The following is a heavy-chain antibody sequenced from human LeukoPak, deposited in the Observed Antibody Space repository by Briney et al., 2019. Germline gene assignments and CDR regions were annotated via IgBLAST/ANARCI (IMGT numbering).Heavy chain of an antibody. J-gene: IGHJ4*02. CDR1: GASISYYY. D-gene: IGHD3-22*01. V-gene: IGHV4-59*08. CDR3: AGSLPKSSGFD. Sequence: SETLSLTCSVSGASISYYYWTWIRQSPGKGLEWIGYVYYSGSTNYNPSLKGRVTISLDTSKSQFSLKLISVTAADTAVYYCAGSLPKSSGFDWGQGTLVTVSS. CDR2: VYYSGST.